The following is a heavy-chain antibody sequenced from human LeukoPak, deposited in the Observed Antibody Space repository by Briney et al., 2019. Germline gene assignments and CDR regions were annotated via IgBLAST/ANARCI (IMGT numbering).Heavy chain of an antibody. D-gene: IGHD3-22*01. CDR1: GFTFSSYS. CDR3: ARDSADDSSGYYRDY. J-gene: IGHJ4*02. CDR2: ISSSSSYI. V-gene: IGHV3-21*01. Sequence: GGSLRLSCAASGFTFSSYSMNWVRQAPGKGLEWVSSISSSSSYIYYADSVKGRFTISRDNAKNSLYLQMSSLRAEDTAVYYCARDSADDSSGYYRDYWGQGTLVTVSS.